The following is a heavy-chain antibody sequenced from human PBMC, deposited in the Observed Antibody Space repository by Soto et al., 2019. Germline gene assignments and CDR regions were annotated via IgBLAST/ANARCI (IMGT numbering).Heavy chain of an antibody. CDR3: AREQMVRGVIPHYYGMDV. CDR2: IYYSGST. J-gene: IGHJ6*02. Sequence: SETLSLTCTVSGGSISSGDYYWSWIRQPPGKGLEWIGYIYYSGSTYYNPSLKSRVTISVDTSKNQFSLKLSSVTAADTAVYYCAREQMVRGVIPHYYGMDVWGQGTTVTVSS. CDR1: GGSISSGDYY. V-gene: IGHV4-30-4*01. D-gene: IGHD3-10*01.